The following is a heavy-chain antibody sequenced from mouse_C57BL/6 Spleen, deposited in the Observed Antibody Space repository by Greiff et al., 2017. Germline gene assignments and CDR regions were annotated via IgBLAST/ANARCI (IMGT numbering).Heavy chain of an antibody. CDR3: APYGNYEDWFAD. CDR2: IHPNSGST. Sequence: QVQLQQPGAELVKPGASVKLSCKASGYTFTSYWMHWVKQRPGQGLEWIGMIHPNSGSTNYNEKFKSKATLTVDKSSSTAYMQLSSLTSEDSAVYYCAPYGNYEDWFADWGQGTLVTVSA. CDR1: GYTFTSYW. V-gene: IGHV1-64*01. J-gene: IGHJ3*01. D-gene: IGHD2-1*01.